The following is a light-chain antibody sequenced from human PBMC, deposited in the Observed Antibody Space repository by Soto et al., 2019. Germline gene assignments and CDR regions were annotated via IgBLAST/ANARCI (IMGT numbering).Light chain of an antibody. CDR1: QTISSW. CDR2: RAS. J-gene: IGKJ1*01. CDR3: QQYDTYWT. V-gene: IGKV1-5*03. Sequence: DIQMTQSPSTLSGSVGDRVTITCRASQTISSWLAWYQQKPGKAPKLLIYRASTLKSGVPSRFSGRGCGTEFTLTISSLQPKDMASYYCQQYDTYWTFGQGIKGDIK.